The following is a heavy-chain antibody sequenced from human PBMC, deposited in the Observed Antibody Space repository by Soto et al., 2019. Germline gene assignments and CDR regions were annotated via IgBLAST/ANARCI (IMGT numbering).Heavy chain of an antibody. CDR1: GFTSSDYY. CDR3: ARGGRTDWRYFDS. CDR2: TRNKVNSYTT. D-gene: IGHD1-1*01. V-gene: IGHV3-72*01. Sequence: EVQLVESGGGLVQPGGSLRLSCAAAGFTSSDYYMDWVRQAPGMGLEWVARTRNKVNSYTTEYAASVKGRFTISRGGSENSVHLLINSQKTEDTAVYYCARGGRTDWRYFDSWGHGTLVTVSS. J-gene: IGHJ4*01.